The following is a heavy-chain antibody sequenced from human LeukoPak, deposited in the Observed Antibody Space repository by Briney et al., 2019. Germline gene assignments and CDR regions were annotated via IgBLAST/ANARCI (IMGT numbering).Heavy chain of an antibody. CDR1: GFTFSKYD. J-gene: IGHJ4*02. CDR3: ARVGSSSWGFDY. CDR2: ISHDGMNK. V-gene: IGHV3-30*03. D-gene: IGHD6-13*01. Sequence: GGSLRLSCSASGFTFSKYDMHWVRQAPGKGLEWLAVISHDGMNKRYVDSVKGRFSVSRDNSKNTLYLQMNSLRAEDTAVYYCARVGSSSWGFDYWGQGTLVTVSS.